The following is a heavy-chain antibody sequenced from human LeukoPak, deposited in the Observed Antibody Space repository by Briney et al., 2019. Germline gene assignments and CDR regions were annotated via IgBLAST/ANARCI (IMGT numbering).Heavy chain of an antibody. CDR2: ISSSSSYI. J-gene: IGHJ3*02. Sequence: GGSLRLSCAASGFTFSSYSMNWVRQAPGKGLEWVSSISSSSSYIYYADSVKSRFTISRDNAKNSLYLQMNSLRAEDTAVYYCARAWRGAFDIWGQGTMVTVSS. D-gene: IGHD3-3*01. CDR3: ARAWRGAFDI. CDR1: GFTFSSYS. V-gene: IGHV3-21*01.